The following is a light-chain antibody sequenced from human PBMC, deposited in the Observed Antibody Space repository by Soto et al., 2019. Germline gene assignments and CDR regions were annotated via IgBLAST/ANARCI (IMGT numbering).Light chain of an antibody. V-gene: IGKV4-1*01. J-gene: IGKJ4*01. CDR2: WAS. Sequence: DIVLTQSPDSLAVSLGERAAINCKSSQSVLYSSNNMNYLAWYQQKPGQSPKLLIYWASTRESGVPDRFSGSGSGTDFTLTISSLQAEDVAVYYCQQYYGTPLTFGGGTRVDIK. CDR3: QQYYGTPLT. CDR1: QSVLYSSNNMNY.